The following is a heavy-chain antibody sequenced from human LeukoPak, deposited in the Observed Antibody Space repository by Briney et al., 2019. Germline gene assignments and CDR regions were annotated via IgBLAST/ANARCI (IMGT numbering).Heavy chain of an antibody. CDR1: GGTFSTYD. J-gene: IGHJ4*02. CDR3: ARVFARSGEIRGSYYYY. Sequence: GSSVKVSCKASGGTFSTYDINWVRQAPGQGLEWMGGIIPIFGTANYAQKFQGRVTITTDESTSTAYMELSSLRSEDTAVYYCARVFARSGEIRGSYYYYWGQGTLVTVSS. CDR2: IIPIFGTA. V-gene: IGHV1-69*05. D-gene: IGHD1-26*01.